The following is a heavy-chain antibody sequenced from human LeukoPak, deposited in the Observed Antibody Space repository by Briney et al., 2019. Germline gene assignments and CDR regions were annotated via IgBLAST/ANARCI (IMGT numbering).Heavy chain of an antibody. Sequence: GASVKVSCKASGYTFTSYDINWVRQATGQGLEWMGWTNPNSGNTGYAQKFQGRVTMTRNTSISTAYMELSSLRSEDTAVYYCARAYCSSTSPHSYYYYGMDVWGQGTTVTVSS. CDR1: GYTFTSYD. J-gene: IGHJ6*02. CDR2: TNPNSGNT. D-gene: IGHD2-2*01. CDR3: ARAYCSSTSPHSYYYYGMDV. V-gene: IGHV1-8*01.